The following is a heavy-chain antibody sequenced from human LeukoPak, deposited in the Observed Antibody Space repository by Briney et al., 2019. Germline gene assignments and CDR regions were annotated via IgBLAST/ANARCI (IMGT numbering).Heavy chain of an antibody. CDR3: AKDQVRGGAFDY. CDR2: ISWNSGFI. V-gene: IGHV3-9*01. J-gene: IGHJ4*02. Sequence: PGGSLRLSCAASGFTFDDYAMHWVRQAPGKGLEWVSGISWNSGFIGYADSVKGRFTISRDNSKNTLYLQMNSLRAEDTAVYYCAKDQVRGGAFDYWGQGTLVTVSS. CDR1: GFTFDDYA. D-gene: IGHD3-10*01.